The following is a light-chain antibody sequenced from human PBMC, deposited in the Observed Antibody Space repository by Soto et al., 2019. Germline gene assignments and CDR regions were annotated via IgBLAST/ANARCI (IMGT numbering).Light chain of an antibody. J-gene: IGKJ1*01. CDR1: QSVSSN. V-gene: IGKV3-15*01. Sequence: EIVMTQSPATLSVSPGERATLSCRASQSVSSNLAWYQQKPGQAPRLLIYGASTRATGIPARFSGGGSGTEFTLTISSLQSEDFAVYYCQQYNNWPRTFGQGTNVEIK. CDR3: QQYNNWPRT. CDR2: GAS.